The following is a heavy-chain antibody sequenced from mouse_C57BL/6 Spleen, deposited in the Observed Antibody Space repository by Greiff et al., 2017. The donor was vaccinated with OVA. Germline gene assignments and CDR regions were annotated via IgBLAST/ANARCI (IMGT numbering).Heavy chain of an antibody. CDR1: GFTFSDYG. D-gene: IGHD2-2*01. V-gene: IGHV5-17*01. J-gene: IGHJ1*03. CDR3: ARLVTTVGYFDV. CDR2: ISSGSSTI. Sequence: EVQLVESGGGLVKPGGSLKLSCAASGFTFSDYGMHWVRQAPEKGLEWVAYISSGSSTIYYADTVKGLFTISRDNAKNTLFLQMTSLRSEVTAMYYCARLVTTVGYFDVWGTGTTVTVSS.